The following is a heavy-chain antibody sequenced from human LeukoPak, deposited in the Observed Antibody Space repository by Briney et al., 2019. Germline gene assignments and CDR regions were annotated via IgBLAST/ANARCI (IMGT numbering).Heavy chain of an antibody. CDR3: AAVHTYYYDSSGYLSDY. J-gene: IGHJ4*02. Sequence: SVKVSCKASGGTFSSYAISWVRQAPGQGLEWIGWIVVGSGNTNYAQKFQERVTITRDMSTSTAYMELSSLRSEDTAVYYCAAVHTYYYDSSGYLSDYWGQGTLVTVSS. CDR2: IVVGSGNT. V-gene: IGHV1-58*02. D-gene: IGHD3-22*01. CDR1: GGTFSSYA.